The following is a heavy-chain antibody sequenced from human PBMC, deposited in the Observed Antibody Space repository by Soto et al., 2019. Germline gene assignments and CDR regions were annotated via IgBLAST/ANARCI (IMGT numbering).Heavy chain of an antibody. CDR1: GCTFSNYG. V-gene: IGHV3-33*01. J-gene: IGHJ6*02. CDR2: ILNDGSNR. CDR3: ARDDEYSGNGMDV. D-gene: IGHD3-10*01. Sequence: QVQLVESGGGVVQPGRSLTLSCAASGCTFSNYGMHWVRQAPGKGLEWVAVILNDGSNRYHADSVKDRFTISRDNSKNTLYLQMNSLRAEDTAVYYCARDDEYSGNGMDVWGQGTTVTVS.